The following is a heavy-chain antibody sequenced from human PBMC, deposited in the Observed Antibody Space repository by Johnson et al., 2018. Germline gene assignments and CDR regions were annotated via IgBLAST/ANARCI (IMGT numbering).Heavy chain of an antibody. CDR2: IGTVGDT. V-gene: IGHV3-13*01. J-gene: IGHJ3*02. D-gene: IGHD3-3*01. CDR1: GFTFSNYD. CDR3: ARATRFHDAFDI. Sequence: VQLVQSGGGLVQXGGSXRLXCAASGFTFSNYDMHWVRQATGKDLEWVSGIGTVGDTYDPGHVKGRCTISRENAKTSLYLQMNSLRAGDRAVDYCARATRFHDAFDIWGQGTMVTVSS.